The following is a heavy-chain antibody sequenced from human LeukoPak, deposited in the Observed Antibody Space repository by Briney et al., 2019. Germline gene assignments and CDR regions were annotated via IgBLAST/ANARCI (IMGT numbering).Heavy chain of an antibody. D-gene: IGHD2-2*01. J-gene: IGHJ4*02. CDR3: ATGSGYQLLFGYFDY. Sequence: GGSLRLSCAASGFSFSSYDMHWVRQAPGKGLEWVAVISYDGNNKYYADSVKGRFTISRDNSKNTLCLQMNSLRVEDTAVYYCATGSGYQLLFGYFDYWGQGTLVTVSS. V-gene: IGHV3-30-3*01. CDR1: GFSFSSYD. CDR2: ISYDGNNK.